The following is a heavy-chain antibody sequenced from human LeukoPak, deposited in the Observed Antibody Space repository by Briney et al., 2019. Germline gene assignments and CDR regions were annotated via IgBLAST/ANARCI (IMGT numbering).Heavy chain of an antibody. D-gene: IGHD4-17*01. Sequence: GGSLRLSCAASGFTFSTYSMNWVRQAPGKGLEWVSYIGGSGTTIYYADSVKGRFTISRDNAKNSLYLQMSSLRAEDTAVYYCARVRDYGDYPPDYWGQGTLVTVSS. CDR2: IGGSGTTI. J-gene: IGHJ4*02. CDR1: GFTFSTYS. V-gene: IGHV3-48*01. CDR3: ARVRDYGDYPPDY.